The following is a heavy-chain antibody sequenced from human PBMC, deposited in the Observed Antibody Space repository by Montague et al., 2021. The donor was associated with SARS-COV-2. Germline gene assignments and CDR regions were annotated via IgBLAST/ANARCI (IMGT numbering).Heavy chain of an antibody. J-gene: IGHJ6*02. CDR3: AKNGGAHGLDV. V-gene: IGHV3-7*01. CDR2: IKPDESEK. Sequence: SLRLSCAAFGFTFSNIWMSLVRQAPGKGLEWVANIKPDESEKNYVDSVKGHFNSSRDNAKNSLYLQMDNLRADGTAIYYCAKNGGAHGLDVWGQGTSVSVSS. D-gene: IGHD4-23*01. CDR1: GFTFSNIW.